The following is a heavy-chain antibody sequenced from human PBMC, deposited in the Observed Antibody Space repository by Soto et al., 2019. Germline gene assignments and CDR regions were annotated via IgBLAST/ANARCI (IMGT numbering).Heavy chain of an antibody. Sequence: PGGSLRLSCAVSGVTLSNAWMNWVRQAPGKGPEWVGRIKSKTDGGTVEYAAPVKDRFTISRDDSENTLYLQMNSLKTEDTAVYYCSHGYYQYFESWGQGTLVTVSS. CDR3: SHGYYQYFES. CDR2: IKSKTDGGTV. V-gene: IGHV3-15*07. CDR1: GVTLSNAW. J-gene: IGHJ4*02. D-gene: IGHD5-18*01.